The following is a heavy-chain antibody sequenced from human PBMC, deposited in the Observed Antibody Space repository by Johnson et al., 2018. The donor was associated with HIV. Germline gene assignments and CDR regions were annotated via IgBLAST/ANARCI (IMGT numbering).Heavy chain of an antibody. CDR3: ANSLLLDAFNI. CDR2: ISYDGSNK. V-gene: IGHV3-30*18. CDR1: GFTLSTYG. J-gene: IGHJ3*02. Sequence: QVHLVESGGGLVQPGRSLRLSCAASGFTLSTYGMHWVRQAPGKGLEWVAVISYDGSNKYYADSVKGRFTISRDNSKTTLYLQMNSLRDEDTAVYYCANSLLLDAFNIWGQGTMVTVSS.